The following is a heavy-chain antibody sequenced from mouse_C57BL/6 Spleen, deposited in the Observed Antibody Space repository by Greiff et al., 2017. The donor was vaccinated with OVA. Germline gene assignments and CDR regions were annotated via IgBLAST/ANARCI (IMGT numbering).Heavy chain of an antibody. V-gene: IGHV1-80*01. J-gene: IGHJ3*01. D-gene: IGHD2-1*01. CDR1: GYAFSSYW. Sequence: VQLQESGAELVKPGASVKISCKASGYAFSSYWMNWVKQRPGKGLEWIGQIYPGDGDTNYNGKFKGKATLTADKSSSTAYMQLSSLTSEDSAVYFCARTPLYYGNSAWFADWGQGTLVTVSA. CDR2: IYPGDGDT. CDR3: ARTPLYYGNSAWFAD.